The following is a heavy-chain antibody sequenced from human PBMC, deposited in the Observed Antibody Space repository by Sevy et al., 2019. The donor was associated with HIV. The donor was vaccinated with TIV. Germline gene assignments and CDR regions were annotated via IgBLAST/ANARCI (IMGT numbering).Heavy chain of an antibody. CDR2: ISGSGGST. CDR3: AKVRTWELLEYFDY. V-gene: IGHV3-23*01. D-gene: IGHD1-26*01. Sequence: GGSVRLSCAASGFTFSSYAMSWVRQAPGKGLEWVSAISGSGGSTYYADSVKGRFTISRDNSKNTLYLQMNSLRAEDTAVYYCAKVRTWELLEYFDYWGQGTLVTVSS. J-gene: IGHJ4*02. CDR1: GFTFSSYA.